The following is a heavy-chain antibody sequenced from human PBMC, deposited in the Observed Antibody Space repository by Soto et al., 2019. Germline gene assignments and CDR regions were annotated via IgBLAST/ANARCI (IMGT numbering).Heavy chain of an antibody. CDR2: IYYSGST. V-gene: IGHV4-59*01. CDR3: ARVKTVTTWKGYYFDY. J-gene: IGHJ4*02. Sequence: SETLSLTCTVSGGSISSYYWSWIRQPPGKGLEWIGYIYYSGSTNYNPSLKSRVTISVDTSKNQFSLKLSSVTAADTAVYYCARVKTVTTWKGYYFDYWGQGTLVTVS. D-gene: IGHD4-17*01. CDR1: GGSISSYY.